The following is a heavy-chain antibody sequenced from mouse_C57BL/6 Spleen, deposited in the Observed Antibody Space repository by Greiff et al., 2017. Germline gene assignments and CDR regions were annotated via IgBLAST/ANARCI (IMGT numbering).Heavy chain of an antibody. CDR1: GYTFTSYW. CDR2: IDPSASYT. J-gene: IGHJ2*01. Sequence: QVQLQQPGAELVMPGASVKLSCKASGYTFTSYWMHWVKQRPGQGLEWIGEIDPSASYTNYNEKFKGKSTLTVDKASSTADMQLSSLTSEDSAVYYCASYGGSPFAYWGQGTTLTVSS. D-gene: IGHD1-1*01. CDR3: ASYGGSPFAY. V-gene: IGHV1-69*01.